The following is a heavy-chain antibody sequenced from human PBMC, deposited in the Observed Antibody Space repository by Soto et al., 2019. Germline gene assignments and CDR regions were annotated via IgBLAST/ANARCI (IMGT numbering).Heavy chain of an antibody. V-gene: IGHV4-39*01. Sequence: SETLSLTCTVSGGSISSGGYYWAWVRQPPGEGLEWIGSIYYDATTYSNPSLKSRVSLSVDTSRNQFSLKLTSVTAADAAVYYCSRHGVNSPFRFWGQGTMVTVSS. CDR1: GGSISSGGYY. CDR3: SRHGVNSPFRF. J-gene: IGHJ3*01. D-gene: IGHD3-3*01. CDR2: IYYDATT.